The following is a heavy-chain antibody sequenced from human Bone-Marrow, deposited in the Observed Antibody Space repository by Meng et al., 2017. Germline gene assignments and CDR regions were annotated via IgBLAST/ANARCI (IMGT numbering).Heavy chain of an antibody. CDR3: ARELRTMVRGVIIRRVYGMDV. J-gene: IGHJ6*02. CDR2: IYHSGTT. Sequence: SETLSLTCAVYGGSFSGHYWSWIRQPPGKGLEWIGEIYHSGTTNYNPSLKSRVTISIDTSKNQFSLKLSSVTAADTAVYYCARELRTMVRGVIIRRVYGMDVWGQGTTVTVSS. CDR1: GGSFSGHY. V-gene: IGHV4-34*01. D-gene: IGHD3-10*01.